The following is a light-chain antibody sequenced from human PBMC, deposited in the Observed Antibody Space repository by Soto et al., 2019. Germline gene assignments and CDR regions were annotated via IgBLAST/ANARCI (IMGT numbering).Light chain of an antibody. V-gene: IGKV3-20*01. CDR3: QQYGSSHT. CDR1: QSVSSSY. CDR2: GAS. Sequence: EIVLTQSPGTLSLSPGERATLSCRASQSVSSSYLAWYQQKPGQAPRLLFYGASSRATGIPDRFSGSGSATDFTLTISRLEPEDFAVYYCQQYGSSHTFGQGTKLEIK. J-gene: IGKJ2*01.